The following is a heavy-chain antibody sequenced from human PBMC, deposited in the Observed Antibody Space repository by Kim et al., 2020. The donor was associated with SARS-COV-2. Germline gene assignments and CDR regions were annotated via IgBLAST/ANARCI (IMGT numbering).Heavy chain of an antibody. D-gene: IGHD3-16*02. CDR3: ARDGGLRLRLGELSSRYYG. Sequence: SETLSLTCTVSGGSISSYYWSWIRQPPGKGLEWIGYIYYSGSTNYNPSLKSRVTISVDTSKNQFSLKLSSVTAADTAAYYCARDGGLRLRLGELSSRYYG. CDR2: IYYSGST. V-gene: IGHV4-59*01. CDR1: GGSISSYY. J-gene: IGHJ6*01.